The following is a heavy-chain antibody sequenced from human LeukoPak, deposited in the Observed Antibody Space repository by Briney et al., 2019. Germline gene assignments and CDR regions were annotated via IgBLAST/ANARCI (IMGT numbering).Heavy chain of an antibody. CDR3: AKSYCSSTSCYWVFDY. J-gene: IGHJ4*02. D-gene: IGHD2-2*01. V-gene: IGHV1-18*04. CDR2: ISAYNGNT. Sequence: ASVKVSCKASGYTFTSYGISWVRQAPGQGLEWMGWISAYNGNTNYAQKLQGRVTMTTDTSTSTAYSELRSLRSDDTAVYYCAKSYCSSTSCYWVFDYWGQGTLVTDSS. CDR1: GYTFTSYG.